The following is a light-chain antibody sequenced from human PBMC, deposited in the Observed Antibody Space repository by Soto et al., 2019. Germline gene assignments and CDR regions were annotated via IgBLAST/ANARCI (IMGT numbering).Light chain of an antibody. CDR2: DVT. CDR1: SSDVGNYQH. J-gene: IGLJ3*02. Sequence: QSALTQSPSASGSPGQSVTISCTGTSSDVGNYQHVSWYQQHSGKAPKLMIYDVTKRPSGVPDRFSGSKSGNTACLTVSGLQAEDEADYYCSSYAGSNNWVFGGGTKLTVL. V-gene: IGLV2-8*01. CDR3: SSYAGSNNWV.